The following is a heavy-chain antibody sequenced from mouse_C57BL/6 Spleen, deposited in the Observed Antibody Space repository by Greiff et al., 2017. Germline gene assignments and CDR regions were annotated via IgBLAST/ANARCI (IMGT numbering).Heavy chain of an antibody. J-gene: IGHJ1*03. CDR1: GYSITSGYY. Sequence: EVKLVESGPGLVKPSQSLSLTCSVTGYSITSGYYWNWIRQFPGNKLEWMGYISYDGSNNYKPSLKNRNSITRDTSKNHFFLKLNSVTTEDTATYDYARGEARYFGVWGTVATVTVSS. CDR2: ISYDGSN. CDR3: ARGEARYFGV. V-gene: IGHV3-6*01.